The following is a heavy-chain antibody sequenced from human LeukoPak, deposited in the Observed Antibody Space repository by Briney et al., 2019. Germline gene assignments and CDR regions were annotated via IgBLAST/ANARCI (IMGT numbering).Heavy chain of an antibody. V-gene: IGHV3-15*01. CDR3: TTDPFYDYVWGSYRSN. CDR2: IKSKTDGGT. Sequence: WIRQAPGKGLEWVGRIKSKTDGGTDYAAPVKGRFTISRDDSKNTLYLQMNSLKTEDTAVYYCTTDPFYDYVWGSYRSNWGQGTLVTVSS. D-gene: IGHD3-16*02. J-gene: IGHJ4*02.